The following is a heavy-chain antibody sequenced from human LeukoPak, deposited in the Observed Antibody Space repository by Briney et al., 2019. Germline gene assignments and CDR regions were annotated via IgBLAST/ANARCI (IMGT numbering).Heavy chain of an antibody. Sequence: HPGGSLRLSCAASGFTFSNYAMYWVRQAPGKGLEYVSAISSNGGSTYYANSVKGRFTISRDNSKNTLYLQMGSLRAEDTAVYYCATPPPGTVRYYDSRRAVNDAFDIWGQGTMVTISS. J-gene: IGHJ3*02. CDR1: GFTFSNYA. CDR3: ATPPPGTVRYYDSRRAVNDAFDI. D-gene: IGHD3-22*01. CDR2: ISSNGGST. V-gene: IGHV3-64*01.